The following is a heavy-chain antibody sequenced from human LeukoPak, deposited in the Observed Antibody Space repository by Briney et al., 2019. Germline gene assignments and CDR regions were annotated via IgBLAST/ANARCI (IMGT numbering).Heavy chain of an antibody. V-gene: IGHV4-34*01. CDR3: ARVNGGRWQNWFDP. CDR1: GGSFSGYY. Sequence: SETLSLTCAVYGGSFSGYYWSWIRQPPGKGLEWIGEINHSGSTNYNPSLKSRVTISVDTSKNQFSLKLSSVTAADTAAYYCARVNGGRWQNWFDPWGQGTLVTVSS. J-gene: IGHJ5*02. D-gene: IGHD4-23*01. CDR2: INHSGST.